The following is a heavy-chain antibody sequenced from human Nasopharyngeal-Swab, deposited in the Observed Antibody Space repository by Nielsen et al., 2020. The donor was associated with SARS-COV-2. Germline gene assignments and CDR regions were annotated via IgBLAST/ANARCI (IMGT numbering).Heavy chain of an antibody. J-gene: IGHJ4*02. CDR2: ISGAGDLI. CDR3: ANSVDAAMADY. V-gene: IGHV3-23*01. Sequence: VRQAPGKGLEWVSTISGAGDLIFYADPVWGRFTISRDNSKNTLYLQMNSLRAEDTAVYYCANSVDAAMADYWGQGTLVTVSS. D-gene: IGHD5-18*01.